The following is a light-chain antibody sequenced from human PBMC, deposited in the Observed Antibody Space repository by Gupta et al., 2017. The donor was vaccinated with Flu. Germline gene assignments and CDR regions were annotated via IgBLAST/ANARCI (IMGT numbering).Light chain of an antibody. Sequence: DRTLPPSALVSPLQTAMFICTGDSLPKQFGYWYQQKPGQAPVLVIYEDTERPSAIPERFAGSASRKTVTLTISGVQAEDKADYYCQSADISGAYRVFGGGTKVTVL. CDR2: EDT. V-gene: IGLV3-25*02. CDR3: QSADISGAYRV. J-gene: IGLJ3*02. CDR1: SLPKQF.